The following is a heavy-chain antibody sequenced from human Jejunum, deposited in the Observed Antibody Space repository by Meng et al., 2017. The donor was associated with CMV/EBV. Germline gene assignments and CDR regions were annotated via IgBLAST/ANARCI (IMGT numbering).Heavy chain of an antibody. CDR2: IRSKPYGGST. V-gene: IGHV3-49*04. J-gene: IGHJ4*02. D-gene: IGHD3-22*01. Sequence: TTSGFTFGDYTMSWVRQAPGKGLEWIGVIRSKPYGGSTEYAASVNGRFTISRDDSKNIAYLQMNNLKPEDTAVYYCTRVRSSDFDYWGQGTLVTVSS. CDR1: GFTFGDYT. CDR3: TRVRSSDFDY.